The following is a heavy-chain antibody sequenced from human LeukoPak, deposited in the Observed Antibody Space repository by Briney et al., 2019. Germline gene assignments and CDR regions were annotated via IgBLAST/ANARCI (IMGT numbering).Heavy chain of an antibody. J-gene: IGHJ5*02. Sequence: SASVSLTCTVSGGALSSGSYYWSWIRQPPGQGLEWIGYLHYSGSTNYNPSLKSRVTMSVDTSKNQLSLKVTSVTAADTAIYYCTRTNYGDYNWFDPWGQGTLVTVPP. D-gene: IGHD4-17*01. CDR1: GGALSSGSYY. CDR3: TRTNYGDYNWFDP. V-gene: IGHV4-61*01. CDR2: LHYSGST.